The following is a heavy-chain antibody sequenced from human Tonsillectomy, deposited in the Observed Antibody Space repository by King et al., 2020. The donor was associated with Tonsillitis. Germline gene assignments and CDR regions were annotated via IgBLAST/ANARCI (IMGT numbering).Heavy chain of an antibody. CDR3: ARNNAVATILSFYYCLDV. J-gene: IGHJ6*02. V-gene: IGHV2-26*01. Sequence: VTLKESGPVLVKPTETLTLTCTVSGFSLSNASMGVSWIRQPPGKALEWLAHIFSNDEKSYTTSLKSRLTISKDTSKSQVVLTMTNMDPVDTATYYCARNNAVATILSFYYCLDVWGQGTTVTVSS. CDR2: IFSNDEK. CDR1: GFSLSNASMG. D-gene: IGHD5-24*01.